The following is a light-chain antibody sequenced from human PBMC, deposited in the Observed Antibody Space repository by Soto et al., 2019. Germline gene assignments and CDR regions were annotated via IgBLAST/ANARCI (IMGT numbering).Light chain of an antibody. CDR2: AAS. CDR1: QAISSY. Sequence: DIQLTQAPSFLSASAGDRVSITCRASQAISSYLAWYQQKPGRAPKLLIYAASTLQSGVPSRFSGSGSGTEFPLTITSLQPEDFATYYCQQLNSFPITFGQGTRLEIK. CDR3: QQLNSFPIT. V-gene: IGKV1-9*01. J-gene: IGKJ5*01.